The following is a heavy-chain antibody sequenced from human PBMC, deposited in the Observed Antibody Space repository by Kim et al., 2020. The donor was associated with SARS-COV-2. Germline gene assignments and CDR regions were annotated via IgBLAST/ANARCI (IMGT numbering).Heavy chain of an antibody. Sequence: GGSLRLSCAASGFTFDDYAMHWVRQAPGKGLEWVSGISWNSGSIGYADSVKGRFTISRDNAKNSLYLQMNSLRAEDTALYYCAKENILTKGMDVWGQGTTVTVSS. J-gene: IGHJ6*02. CDR3: AKENILTKGMDV. CDR1: GFTFDDYA. D-gene: IGHD3-9*01. CDR2: ISWNSGSI. V-gene: IGHV3-9*01.